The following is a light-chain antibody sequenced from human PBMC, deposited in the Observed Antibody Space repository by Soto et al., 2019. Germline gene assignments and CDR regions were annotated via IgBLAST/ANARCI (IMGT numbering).Light chain of an antibody. CDR1: QSVSSH. CDR2: GAS. Sequence: EIVMTQSPATLSVCPGERATLXCRASQSVSSHFVWYQQRTGQARRLLIYGASSRAHGSPDRFSGSGSVTDFTRTISRLEPEDFAVYYGQQYGSSPGTFGQGTKVDI. V-gene: IGKV3-20*01. J-gene: IGKJ1*01. CDR3: QQYGSSPGT.